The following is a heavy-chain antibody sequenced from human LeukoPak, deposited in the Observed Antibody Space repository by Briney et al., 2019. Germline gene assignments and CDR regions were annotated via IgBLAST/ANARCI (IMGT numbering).Heavy chain of an antibody. CDR1: GGSISSSNYY. CDR2: ISYSGGT. J-gene: IGHJ4*02. V-gene: IGHV4-39*07. CDR3: ARDPWPYYYDSRVHHGDY. D-gene: IGHD3-22*01. Sequence: SETLSLTCTVSGGSISSSNYYWGWIRQPPGKGLEWIGSISYSGGTYYNPSLKSRVTISVDTSKNHFSLKLSSVTAADTAVYYCARDPWPYYYDSRVHHGDYWGQGTLVTVSS.